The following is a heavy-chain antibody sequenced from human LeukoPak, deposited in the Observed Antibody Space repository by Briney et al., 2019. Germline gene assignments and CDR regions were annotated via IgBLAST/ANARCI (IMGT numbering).Heavy chain of an antibody. V-gene: IGHV4-39*07. CDR3: ARDGPALFWFGEHSTGNWFDP. Sequence: SETLSLTCTVSSGSITSSSYYWGWIRQPPGKGLEWTGSISYSGTTYYTPSLKSRVTISLDTSKNQFSLKLSSVTAADTAVYYCARDGPALFWFGEHSTGNWFDPWGQGTLVTVSS. CDR1: SGSITSSSYY. D-gene: IGHD3-10*01. J-gene: IGHJ5*02. CDR2: ISYSGTT.